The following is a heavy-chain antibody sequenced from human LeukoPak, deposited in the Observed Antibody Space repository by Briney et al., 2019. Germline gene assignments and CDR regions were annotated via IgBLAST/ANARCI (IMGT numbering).Heavy chain of an antibody. J-gene: IGHJ3*02. V-gene: IGHV3-11*01. CDR1: GFTFSDYY. CDR2: ISSSGSTI. Sequence: GGSLRLSCAASGFTFSDYYMSWIRQAPGKGLEWVSYISSSGSTIYYADSVKGRFTISRDNAKNSLYLQMNSLRAEDTAVYYCARDGIPSRKYYYDSSGYPGNAFDIWGQGTMVTVSS. D-gene: IGHD3-22*01. CDR3: ARDGIPSRKYYYDSSGYPGNAFDI.